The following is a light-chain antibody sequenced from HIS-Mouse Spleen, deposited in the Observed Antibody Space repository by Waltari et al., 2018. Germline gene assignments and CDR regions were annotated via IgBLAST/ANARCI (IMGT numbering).Light chain of an antibody. CDR1: SSDVGGYNY. CDR3: QVWDSSSYHVV. J-gene: IGLJ2*01. V-gene: IGLV2-14*01. CDR2: EVS. Sequence: QSALTQPASVSGSPGQSITISCTGTSSDVGGYNYVSWYQQHPGKAPKLMMYEVSNRPSGVSNRFSGSKSGNTASLTISRVEAGDEADYYCQVWDSSSYHVVFGGGTKLTVL.